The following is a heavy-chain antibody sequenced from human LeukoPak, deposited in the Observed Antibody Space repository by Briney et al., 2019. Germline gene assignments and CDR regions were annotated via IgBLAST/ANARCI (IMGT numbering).Heavy chain of an antibody. CDR1: RGSISSSGYS. V-gene: IGHV4-39*01. CDR3: ARTTAMVTGDFDY. CDR2: VYYSGGT. D-gene: IGHD5-18*01. J-gene: IGHJ4*02. Sequence: SETLSLTCTVFRGSISSSGYSWGWIRQPPGKGLAWIGSVYYSGGTYYNPSLKSRVTLSVDTSKNQFSLKLSSVTAADTAVYYCARTTAMVTGDFDYWGQGTLVTVSS.